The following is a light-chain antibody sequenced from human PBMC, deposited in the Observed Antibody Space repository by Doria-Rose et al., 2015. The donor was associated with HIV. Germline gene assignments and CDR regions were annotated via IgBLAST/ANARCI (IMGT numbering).Light chain of an antibody. V-gene: IGKV1-39*01. CDR2: AAS. CDR3: QQSYSTPRT. Sequence: RASRNISSYLNWYQKKPGKPPKLLIYAASSLHSGVPSRFSGSASGTEFSLTISSLQPEDFASYYCQQSYSTPRTFGQGTKLEIK. CDR1: RNISSY. J-gene: IGKJ2*01.